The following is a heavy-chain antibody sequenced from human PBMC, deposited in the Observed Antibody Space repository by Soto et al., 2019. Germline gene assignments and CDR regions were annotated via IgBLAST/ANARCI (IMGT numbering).Heavy chain of an antibody. CDR1: GFTFSSYA. J-gene: IGHJ4*02. Sequence: GGSLRLSCAASGFTFSSYAMSWVRQAPGKGLEWVSAISGSGGSTYYADSVKGRFTISRDNSKNTLYLQMNSLRAEDTVVYYCAIDDYYDSSGYFDYWGQGTLVTVSS. V-gene: IGHV3-23*01. CDR3: AIDDYYDSSGYFDY. CDR2: ISGSGGST. D-gene: IGHD3-22*01.